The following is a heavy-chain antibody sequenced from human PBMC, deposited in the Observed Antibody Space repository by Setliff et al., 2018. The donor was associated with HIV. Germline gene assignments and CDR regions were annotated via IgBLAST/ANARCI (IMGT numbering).Heavy chain of an antibody. J-gene: IGHJ3*02. D-gene: IGHD6-19*01. CDR3: ARRTYRSPIGAFDI. CDR1: GGSISSGSYY. Sequence: SETLSLTCAVSGGSISSGSYYWSWIRQPAGKGLEWIGHIYTSGSTNYNPSLKSRVTISVDTSKNQFSLKLSSVTAADTAVYYCARRTYRSPIGAFDIWGQGTMVTVSS. V-gene: IGHV4-61*09. CDR2: IYTSGST.